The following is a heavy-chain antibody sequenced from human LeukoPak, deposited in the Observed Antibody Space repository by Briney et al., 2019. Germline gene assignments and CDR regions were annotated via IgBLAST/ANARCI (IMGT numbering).Heavy chain of an antibody. Sequence: GGSLRLSCEVSGFTFSSYWMHWVRQAPGKGLVWVSRINSEGSSTSYADSVKGRFTISRDNAKNTLFLHMNRLRSGDTAVYYCATSRTFDYWGQGTLVTVSS. CDR1: GFTFSSYW. CDR3: ATSRTFDY. CDR2: INSEGSST. J-gene: IGHJ4*02. V-gene: IGHV3-74*01.